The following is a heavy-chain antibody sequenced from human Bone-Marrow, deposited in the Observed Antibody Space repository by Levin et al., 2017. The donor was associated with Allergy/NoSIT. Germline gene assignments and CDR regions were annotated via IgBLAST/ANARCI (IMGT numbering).Heavy chain of an antibody. CDR3: ARGWWGTGFGH. D-gene: IGHD3-16*01. Sequence: ASVKVSCKASGYTFISYYIHWVRQAPGQGLEWMGVIDPGVNITLYAQKFQGRVTVTRDTSTSTVYMEVSSLRSEDTALYYCARGWWGTGFGHWGQGTLVTVSS. CDR2: IDPGVNIT. J-gene: IGHJ4*02. V-gene: IGHV1-46*01. CDR1: GYTFISYY.